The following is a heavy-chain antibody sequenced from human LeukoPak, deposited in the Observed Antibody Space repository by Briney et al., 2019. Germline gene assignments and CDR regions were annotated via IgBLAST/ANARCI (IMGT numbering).Heavy chain of an antibody. CDR1: GFTFSTYG. CDR2: IRYDGSHK. Sequence: GGSLRLSCAASGFTFSTYGMHWVRQAPGKGLEWVAFIRYDGSHKYYADSVKGRCTISGDNSKSTLYPQINSLRAEDTAVYYCAKSGYNRFDYWGQGTLVTVSS. V-gene: IGHV3-30*02. J-gene: IGHJ4*02. D-gene: IGHD5-24*01. CDR3: AKSGYNRFDY.